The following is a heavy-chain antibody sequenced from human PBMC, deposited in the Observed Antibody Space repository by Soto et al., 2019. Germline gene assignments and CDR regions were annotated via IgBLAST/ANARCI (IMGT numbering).Heavy chain of an antibody. CDR2: ISSRSSYK. CDR3: ARASIFAVVGTDWFDP. D-gene: IGHD6-19*01. V-gene: IGHV3-21*01. J-gene: IGHJ5*02. Sequence: GSLILAGSASGFTFSPYSMDWVRQAPGKGLEWVSSISSRSSYKYYADSVKGRFTISRDNAKNSLYLQMNSLRAEDTAVYYCARASIFAVVGTDWFDPWGQGTLVTVYS. CDR1: GFTFSPYS.